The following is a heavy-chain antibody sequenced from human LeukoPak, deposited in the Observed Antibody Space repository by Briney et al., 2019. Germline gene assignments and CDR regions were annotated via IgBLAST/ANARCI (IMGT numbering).Heavy chain of an antibody. D-gene: IGHD6-19*01. CDR3: AKVIINSSGWYH. J-gene: IGHJ5*02. Sequence: SETLSLTCSVSGMSITSRHYWGWIRQTPGKGLEWIGPYYNPSLESRVTISLDTSRNLFSLKLTSVTAADTAVYYCAKVIINSSGWYHWDQGTLVTVSS. V-gene: IGHV4-38-2*02. CDR1: GMSITSRHY.